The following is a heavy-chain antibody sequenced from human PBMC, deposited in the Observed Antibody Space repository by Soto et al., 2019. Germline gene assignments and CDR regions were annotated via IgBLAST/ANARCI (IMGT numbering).Heavy chain of an antibody. Sequence: QVQLVQSGAAVKKPGASVKVSCKASGYTFTGCYMHWVRQAPGQGLEWMGWINPNSGGTNYAQKFQGRVTMTRDTSIRTAYMELSRLRSVDTAVYYCARVRLMGAFDIWGQWTMVTVSS. CDR3: ARVRLMGAFDI. V-gene: IGHV1-2*02. CDR2: INPNSGGT. CDR1: GYTFTGCY. D-gene: IGHD2-8*01. J-gene: IGHJ3*02.